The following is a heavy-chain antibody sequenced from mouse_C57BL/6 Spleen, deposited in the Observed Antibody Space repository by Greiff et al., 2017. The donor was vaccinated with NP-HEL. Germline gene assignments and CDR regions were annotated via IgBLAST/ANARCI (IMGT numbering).Heavy chain of an antibody. J-gene: IGHJ2*01. CDR3: ARSQLGGSYFDY. V-gene: IGHV1-69*01. CDR2: IDPSDSYT. D-gene: IGHD4-1*02. CDR1: GYTFTSYW. Sequence: VQLQQSGAELVMPGASVKLSCKASGYTFTSYWMHWVKQRPGQGLEWIGEIDPSDSYTNYNQKFKGKSTLTVDKSSSTAYMQLSSLTSEDSAVYYCARSQLGGSYFDYWGQGTTLTVSS.